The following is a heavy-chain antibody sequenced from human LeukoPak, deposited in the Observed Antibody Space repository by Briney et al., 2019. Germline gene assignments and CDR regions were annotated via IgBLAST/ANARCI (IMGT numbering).Heavy chain of an antibody. Sequence: GGSLRLSCAASGFTFSSYAMSWVRQAPGKGLEWVSAISGSGGSTYYADSVKGRFTISRDNSKNTLYLQMNSLRAEDTAVYYCAKDSYYYDSGTGDYWGQGTLVTASS. D-gene: IGHD3-22*01. V-gene: IGHV3-23*01. CDR1: GFTFSSYA. CDR3: AKDSYYYDSGTGDY. CDR2: ISGSGGST. J-gene: IGHJ4*02.